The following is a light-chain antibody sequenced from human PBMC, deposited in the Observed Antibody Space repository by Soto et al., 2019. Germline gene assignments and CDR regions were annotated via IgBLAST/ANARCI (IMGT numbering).Light chain of an antibody. V-gene: IGKV1-5*03. CDR3: QQYDTYPFT. CDR1: QSINNW. Sequence: DIQMTQSPSTLSASIGDRVTITCRASQSINNWLAWYQQKPGKAPKVPIYKASSLESGVPSRFSGSESGTEFTLAINSLQPDDFATYYCQQYDTYPFTFGPGTKVDIK. CDR2: KAS. J-gene: IGKJ3*01.